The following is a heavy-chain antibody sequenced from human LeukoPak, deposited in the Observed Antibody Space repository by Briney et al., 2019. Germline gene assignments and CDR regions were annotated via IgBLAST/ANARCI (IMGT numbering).Heavy chain of an antibody. CDR1: GGSITSYF. CDR3: ARHFRGFEESAYDF. CDR2: IYTDGST. V-gene: IGHV4-4*09. J-gene: IGHJ4*02. D-gene: IGHD3-10*01. Sequence: SETLSLTCTVSGGSITSYFWSWIRQPPGKRLEWMGYIYTDGSTNSNPSLKSRVTISLDTSKSQISLNLTSVTAADTAVYYCARHFRGFEESAYDFWGQGTLVTVSS.